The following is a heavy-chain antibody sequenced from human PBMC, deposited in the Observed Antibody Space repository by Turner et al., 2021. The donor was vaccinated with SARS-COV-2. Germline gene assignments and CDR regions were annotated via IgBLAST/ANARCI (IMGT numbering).Heavy chain of an antibody. CDR3: ATRTVDLSGSYYCFDY. D-gene: IGHD1-26*01. Sequence: QLQLQESGPGLAQPSETLSLTCTVPGGSTSSSRYYWGWIRQPPGKGLEWLGSIYYSGSTYYNPSLKSRVTISVDTSKNQFSLKLSSVTAADTAVYYCATRTVDLSGSYYCFDYWGQGMLVTVSS. CDR2: IYYSGST. V-gene: IGHV4-39*01. J-gene: IGHJ4*02. CDR1: GGSTSSSRYY.